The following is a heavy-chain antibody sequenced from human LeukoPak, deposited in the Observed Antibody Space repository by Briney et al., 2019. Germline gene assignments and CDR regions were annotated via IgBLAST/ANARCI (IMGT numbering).Heavy chain of an antibody. D-gene: IGHD4-17*01. V-gene: IGHV3-30*04. J-gene: IGHJ4*02. Sequence: GGSLRLSCAASGFAFSSYAMHWVRQAPGKGLEWVAITSFDENVKYYAASVKGRFTISRDNAKNSLYLQMNSLRAEDTAVYYCARAGQYGDVDYWGQGTLVTVSS. CDR3: ARAGQYGDVDY. CDR1: GFAFSSYA. CDR2: TSFDENVK.